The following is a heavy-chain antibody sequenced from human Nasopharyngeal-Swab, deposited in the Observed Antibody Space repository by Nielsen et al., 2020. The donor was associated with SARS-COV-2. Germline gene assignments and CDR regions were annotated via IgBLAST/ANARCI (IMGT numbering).Heavy chain of an antibody. D-gene: IGHD3-16*01. Sequence: VREAPGKGLEWVSPISSSSSYIYYADSEKGRFTISRDNAKNSLYLQMNSLRAEDTAVYYCARDTGGPFDYWGQGTLVTVSS. CDR3: ARDTGGPFDY. V-gene: IGHV3-21*01. J-gene: IGHJ4*02. CDR2: ISSSSSYI.